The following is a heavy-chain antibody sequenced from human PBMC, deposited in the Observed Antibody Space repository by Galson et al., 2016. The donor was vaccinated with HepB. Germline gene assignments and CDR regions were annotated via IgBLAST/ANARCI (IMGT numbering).Heavy chain of an antibody. CDR3: ATAKEHYDHSGYYTSTYYFDY. CDR2: IYPADSDT. D-gene: IGHD3-22*01. J-gene: IGHJ4*02. V-gene: IGHV5-51*01. Sequence: QSGAEVKKTGESLKISCKGSGYSFPNNWIGWVRQMPGKGLEWMGIIYPADSDTRYSPSFEGQVTISADKSISTAYLQWSSLKASDTAIYYCATAKEHYDHSGYYTSTYYFDYWGQGSLVTVSS. CDR1: GYSFPNNW.